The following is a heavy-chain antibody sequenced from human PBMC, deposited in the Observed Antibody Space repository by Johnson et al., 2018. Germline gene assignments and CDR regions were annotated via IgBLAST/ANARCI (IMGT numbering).Heavy chain of an antibody. D-gene: IGHD3-3*01. Sequence: VQLQESGGGFVQPGGSLRLSCAASGFTFSSYWMHWVRQAPGEGLLWVSRINSDGSNSIYADSVKGRFTVSRDNAKNTLDLQMNSLRAEDTAVYYCAKDFGVVTYYYYGMDVWGQGTTVTVSS. CDR2: INSDGSNS. CDR1: GFTFSSYW. CDR3: AKDFGVVTYYYYGMDV. J-gene: IGHJ6*02. V-gene: IGHV3-74*01.